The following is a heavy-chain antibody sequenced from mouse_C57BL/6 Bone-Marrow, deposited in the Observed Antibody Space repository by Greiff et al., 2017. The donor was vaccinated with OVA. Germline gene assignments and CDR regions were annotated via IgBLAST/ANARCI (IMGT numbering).Heavy chain of an antibody. CDR2: IHPSASDT. D-gene: IGHD1-1*01. J-gene: IGHJ3*01. CDR3: AIRVGHYYYRGRAY. V-gene: IGHV1-74*01. Sequence: QVQLQQPGAELVKPGASVKVSCKASGYTFTSYWMHWVKQRPGQGLEWIGRIHPSASDTNYNQKFKGKATLTVDKSSSTAYMQLSSLTSEDSAVYYCAIRVGHYYYRGRAYWGQGTLVTVSA. CDR1: GYTFTSYW.